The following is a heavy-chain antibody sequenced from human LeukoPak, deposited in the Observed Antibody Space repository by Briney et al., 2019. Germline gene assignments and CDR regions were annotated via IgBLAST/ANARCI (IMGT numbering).Heavy chain of an antibody. D-gene: IGHD3-3*01. J-gene: IGHJ4*02. CDR1: GFTFDDYG. V-gene: IGHV3-20*04. CDR3: ASGGGAYDFWSGYFDY. CDR2: ISWNGGST. Sequence: PGGSLRLSCAASGFTFDDYGMSWVRQAPGKGLEWGCFISWNGGSTGYADSGKGRFTISRDNARNSLYLQMNSLRAEDTALYYFASGGGAYDFWSGYFDYWGQGTLVTVSS.